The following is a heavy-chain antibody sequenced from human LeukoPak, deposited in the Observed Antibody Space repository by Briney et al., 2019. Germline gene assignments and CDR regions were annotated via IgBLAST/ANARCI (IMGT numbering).Heavy chain of an antibody. D-gene: IGHD2/OR15-2a*01. CDR3: ARIGTTTRGPAGLDV. V-gene: IGHV3-48*03. CDR2: IASGGGANR. J-gene: IGHJ6*02. CDR1: GFTFSSYE. Sequence: GGSLTLSCAASGFTFSSYEMNWVRQAPGKGLEWVSYIASGGGANRFYSESVKGRFTISRDNAENSLYLHMNSLRAEDTGVYYCARIGTTTRGPAGLDVWGQGTTVTVSS.